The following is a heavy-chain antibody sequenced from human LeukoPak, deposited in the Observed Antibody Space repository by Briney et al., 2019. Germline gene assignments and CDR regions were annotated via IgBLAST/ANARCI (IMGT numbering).Heavy chain of an antibody. CDR3: ARHPSEYSSSSY. V-gene: IGHV4-39*01. CDR2: IYYSGST. D-gene: IGHD6-6*01. J-gene: IGHJ4*02. CDR1: GGSISSYY. Sequence: SETLSLTCTVSGGSISSYYWGWIRQPPGKGLEWIGSIYYSGSTYYNPSLKSRVTISVDTSKNQFSLKLSSVTAADTAVYYCARHPSEYSSSSYWGQGTLVTVSS.